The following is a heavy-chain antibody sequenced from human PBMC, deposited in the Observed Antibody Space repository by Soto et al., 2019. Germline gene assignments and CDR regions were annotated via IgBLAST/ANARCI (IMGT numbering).Heavy chain of an antibody. CDR1: GFTFSSYG. V-gene: IGHV3-33*01. Sequence: LRLSCAASGFTFSSYGMHWVRQAPGKGLEWVAVIWYDGSNKYYADSVKGRFTISRDNSKNTLSLQMNSLRAEDTAVYYCARDQSIAARLGDSWGQGTLVTVSS. D-gene: IGHD6-6*01. CDR2: IWYDGSNK. J-gene: IGHJ4*02. CDR3: ARDQSIAARLGDS.